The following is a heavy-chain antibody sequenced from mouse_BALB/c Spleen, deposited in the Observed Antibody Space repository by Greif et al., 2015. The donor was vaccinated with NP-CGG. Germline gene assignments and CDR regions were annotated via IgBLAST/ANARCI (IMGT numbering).Heavy chain of an antibody. Sequence: EVQGVESGGGLVKPGGSLKLSCAASGFTFSSYAMSWVRQTPEKRLEWVASIISGGSTCYPDSVKGRFTISRDNARNILYLQMSSMRSEDTAMYYCARTAKEFDYWGQGTTLTVSS. CDR3: ARTAKEFDY. CDR2: IISGGST. CDR1: GFTFSSYA. J-gene: IGHJ2*01. V-gene: IGHV5-6-5*01. D-gene: IGHD1-2*01.